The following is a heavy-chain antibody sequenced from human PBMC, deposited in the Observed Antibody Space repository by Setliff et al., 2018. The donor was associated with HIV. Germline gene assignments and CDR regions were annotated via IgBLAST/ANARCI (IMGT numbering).Heavy chain of an antibody. J-gene: IGHJ4*02. V-gene: IGHV4-31*03. CDR3: ASGRVRQSRKFGGVIVLPPFDY. CDR2: IHHSGSA. D-gene: IGHD3-16*02. Sequence: LSLTCTVSGGSISDSDFYWSWIRQHPGKALEWIGYIHHSGSAFYNPSLKSRLTISIDTSKSQFSLRLSSVTAADTAVYYCASGRVRQSRKFGGVIVLPPFDYWGQGTLVTVSS. CDR1: GGSISDSDFY.